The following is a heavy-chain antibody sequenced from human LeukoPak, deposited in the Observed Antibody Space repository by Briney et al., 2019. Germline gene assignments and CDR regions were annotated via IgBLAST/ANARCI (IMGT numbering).Heavy chain of an antibody. CDR2: IYYSGST. CDR1: GGSISSGGYY. CDR3: AREASGVTVIDY. J-gene: IGHJ4*02. V-gene: IGHV4-31*03. Sequence: SETLSLTCTVSGGSISSGGYYWSWIRQHPGKGLEWTGYIYYSGSTYYNPSLKSRVTISVGTSKNQFSLKLSSVTAADTAVYYCAREASGVTVIDYWGQGTLVTVSS. D-gene: IGHD1-14*01.